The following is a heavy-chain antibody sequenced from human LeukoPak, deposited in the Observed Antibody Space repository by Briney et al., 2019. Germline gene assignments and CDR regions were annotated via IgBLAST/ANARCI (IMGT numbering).Heavy chain of an antibody. CDR1: GYTFTNYG. Sequence: ASVRVSFKSSGYTFTNYGISWVRQAPGQRLEWMGWISAYNCNTNYAQKLQGRVTITPDTSTSTAYMELRSLRSDDTAVYYCARQDSSGWYIDYWGQGTLVTVSS. CDR2: ISAYNCNT. V-gene: IGHV1-18*01. J-gene: IGHJ4*02. CDR3: ARQDSSGWYIDY. D-gene: IGHD6-19*01.